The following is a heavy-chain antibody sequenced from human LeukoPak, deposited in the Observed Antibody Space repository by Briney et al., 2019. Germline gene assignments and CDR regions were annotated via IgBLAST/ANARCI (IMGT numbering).Heavy chain of an antibody. CDR3: ARQQMVRGVPNWFDP. Sequence: QTGGSLRLSCAASGFTFSSYWMSWVRQAPGKGLEWVANIKQDGSEKYYVDSVKGRFTISRDNAKNSLYLQMNGLRAEDTAVYYCARQQMVRGVPNWFDPWGQGTLVTVSS. CDR2: IKQDGSEK. V-gene: IGHV3-7*01. J-gene: IGHJ5*02. CDR1: GFTFSSYW. D-gene: IGHD3-10*01.